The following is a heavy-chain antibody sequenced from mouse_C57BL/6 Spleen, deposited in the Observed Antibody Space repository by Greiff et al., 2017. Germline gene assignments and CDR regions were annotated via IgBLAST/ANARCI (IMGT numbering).Heavy chain of an antibody. CDR1: GYTFTDYN. CDR2: INPNNGGT. CDR3: ARKDYPYAMDY. V-gene: IGHV1-18*01. J-gene: IGHJ4*01. D-gene: IGHD5-5*01. Sequence: DVKLQESGPELVKPGASVKIPCKASGYTFTDYNMDWVKQSHGKSLEWIGDINPNNGGTIYNQKFKGKATLTVDKSSSTAYMELRSLTSEDTAVYYCARKDYPYAMDYCGQGTSVTVSS.